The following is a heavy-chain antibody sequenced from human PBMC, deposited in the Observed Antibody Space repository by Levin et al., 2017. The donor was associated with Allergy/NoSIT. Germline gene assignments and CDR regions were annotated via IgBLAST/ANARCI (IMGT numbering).Heavy chain of an antibody. J-gene: IGHJ6*02. D-gene: IGHD6-6*01. CDR2: ISAYNGNT. V-gene: IGHV1-18*01. CDR1: GYTFTSYG. CDR3: ARGREAISSSSPYYYYYYGMDV. Sequence: VASVKVSCKASGYTFTSYGISWVRQAPGQGLEWMGWISAYNGNTNYAQKLQGRVTMTTDTSTSTAYMELRSLRSDDTAVYYCARGREAISSSSPYYYYYYGMDVWGQGTTVTVSS.